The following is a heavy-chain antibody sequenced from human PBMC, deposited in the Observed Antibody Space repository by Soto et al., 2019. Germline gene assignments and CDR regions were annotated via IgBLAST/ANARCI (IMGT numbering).Heavy chain of an antibody. V-gene: IGHV3-23*01. CDR3: VKGSSNSRPYYFDY. Sequence: GGVLRLSCAGSWFSFYNYFISWGRQAPGKGLEWVSAINGGGGSTYYGDSVKGRFTISRDKSKSTVDLQMNSLRDEDTAVYYYVKGSSNSRPYYFDYWGQGTLVTVSS. CDR1: WFSFYNYF. CDR2: INGGGGST. D-gene: IGHD2-21*01. J-gene: IGHJ4*02.